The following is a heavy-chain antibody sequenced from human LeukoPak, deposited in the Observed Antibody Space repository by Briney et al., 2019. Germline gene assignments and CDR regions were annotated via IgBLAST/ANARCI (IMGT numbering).Heavy chain of an antibody. Sequence: GGSLRLSCEGSGVTFSGYSMNWVRQAPGEGLEWVSCIGSSSRSIYYADSVKGRFTISRDNAKNSLYLQMNSLRAEDTALYYCARESGDQAFDIWGQGTMVTVSS. CDR1: GVTFSGYS. CDR3: ARESGDQAFDI. V-gene: IGHV3-21*01. D-gene: IGHD1-26*01. CDR2: IGSSSRSI. J-gene: IGHJ3*02.